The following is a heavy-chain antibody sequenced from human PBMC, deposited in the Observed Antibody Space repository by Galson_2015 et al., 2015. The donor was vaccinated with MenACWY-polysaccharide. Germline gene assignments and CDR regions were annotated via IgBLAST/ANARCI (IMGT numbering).Heavy chain of an antibody. D-gene: IGHD2/OR15-2a*01. CDR1: GFTLSSYW. CDR2: INSDGSVR. CDR3: ARRPNSYDAFDI. J-gene: IGHJ3*02. V-gene: IGHV3-74*01. Sequence: SLRLSCAVSGFTLSSYWMHWVRQAPGKGLVWVSRINSDGSVRRSADSVKGRFTISRDNAKNTLYLQMNCLRAEDTAVYYCARRPNSYDAFDIWGQGTMVTVSS.